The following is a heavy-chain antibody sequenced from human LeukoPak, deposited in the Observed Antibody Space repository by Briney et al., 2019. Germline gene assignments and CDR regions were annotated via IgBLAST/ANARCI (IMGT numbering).Heavy chain of an antibody. CDR1: GFTFTSSA. J-gene: IGHJ6*02. CDR2: IVVGSGST. CDR3: AAFPDFEYYYYGMDV. V-gene: IGHV1-58*02. D-gene: IGHD3-9*01. Sequence: SVKVSCKASGFTFTSSAMQWVRQARGQRLEWIGWIVVGSGSTNYAQKFQERVTITRDMSTSTAYMELSSLRSEDTAVYYCAAFPDFEYYYYGMDVWGQGTTVTVSS.